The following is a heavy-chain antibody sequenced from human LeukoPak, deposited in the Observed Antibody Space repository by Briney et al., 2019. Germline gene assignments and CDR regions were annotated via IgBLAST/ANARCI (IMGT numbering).Heavy chain of an antibody. V-gene: IGHV1-18*01. CDR3: ATSAGLYYFDY. J-gene: IGHJ4*02. CDR1: GYTFTSYG. CDR2: ISAYNDNT. Sequence: ASVKVSCKASGYTFTSYGISWVRQAPGQGLEWMGWISAYNDNTNYAQKLQGRVTMTTDTSTSTAYMELRSLRAEDTAVYYCATSAGLYYFDYWGQGTLVTVSS.